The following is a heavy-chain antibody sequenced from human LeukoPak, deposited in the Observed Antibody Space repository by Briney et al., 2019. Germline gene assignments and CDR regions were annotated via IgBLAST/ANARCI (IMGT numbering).Heavy chain of an antibody. CDR1: GGPISSSTYY. CDR2: IYNSGST. Sequence: SETLPLTCSVSGGPISSSTYYWGWIRQPPGKGLEWIGNIYNSGSTYYNPSLKSRVTISVDTSKNQFSLKLSSVTAADTAVYYCARQAYSSNLGWFDPWGQGTLVTVSS. J-gene: IGHJ5*02. CDR3: ARQAYSSNLGWFDP. D-gene: IGHD6-13*01. V-gene: IGHV4-39*01.